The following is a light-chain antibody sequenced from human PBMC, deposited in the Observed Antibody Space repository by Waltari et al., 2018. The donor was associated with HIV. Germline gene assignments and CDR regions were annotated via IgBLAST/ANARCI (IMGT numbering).Light chain of an antibody. V-gene: IGLV2-14*01. J-gene: IGLJ1*01. CDR2: EVS. CDR3: TSYTSSSPCV. Sequence: QSALTQPASVSGSPGQSITIPCTGPSSDVGGYNYVPWYQQHPDRAPKLMIYEVSNRPSGVSNRFSGSKSGNTASLTISGLQAEDEADYYCTSYTSSSPCVFGTGTKVTVL. CDR1: SSDVGGYNY.